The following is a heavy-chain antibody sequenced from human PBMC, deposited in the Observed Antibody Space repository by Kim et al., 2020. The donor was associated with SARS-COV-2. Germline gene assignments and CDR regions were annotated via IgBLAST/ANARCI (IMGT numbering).Heavy chain of an antibody. V-gene: IGHV4-31*03. Sequence: SETLSLTCTVSGGSISSGGYYWSWIRQHPGKGLEWIGYIYYSGSTYYNPSLKSRVTISVDTSKNQFSLKLSSVTAADTAVYYCARGPPAQRPSLYYYDSSGYYPRGAFDIWGQGTMVTVSS. CDR1: GGSISSGGYY. D-gene: IGHD3-22*01. CDR2: IYYSGST. J-gene: IGHJ3*02. CDR3: ARGPPAQRPSLYYYDSSGYYPRGAFDI.